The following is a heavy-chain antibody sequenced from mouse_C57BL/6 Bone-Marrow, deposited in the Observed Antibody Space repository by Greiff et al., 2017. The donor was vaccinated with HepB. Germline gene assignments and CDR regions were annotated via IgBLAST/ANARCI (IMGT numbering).Heavy chain of an antibody. CDR3: AMARSNYPYAMDY. CDR2: IHPSDSDT. CDR1: GYTFTSYW. V-gene: IGHV1-74*01. D-gene: IGHD2-5*01. J-gene: IGHJ4*01. Sequence: QVQLKQPGAELVKPGASVKVSCKASGYTFTSYWMHWVKQRPGQGLEWIGRIHPSDSDTNYNQKFKGKATLTVDKSSSTAYMQLSSLTSEDSAVYYCAMARSNYPYAMDYWGQGTSVTVSS.